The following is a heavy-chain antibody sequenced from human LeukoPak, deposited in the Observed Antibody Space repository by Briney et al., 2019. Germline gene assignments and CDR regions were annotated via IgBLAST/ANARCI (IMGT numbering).Heavy chain of an antibody. D-gene: IGHD2-2*02. Sequence: GGSLTLSCVVSGFTFSTSAMTWVRQAPGKGLEWVSGISISGGTTYYADSVEGRFTISRDNSKNTLYLQMNSLRAEDTAVYYCAKEEIPNDYWGRGTLVTVSS. V-gene: IGHV3-23*01. CDR1: GFTFSTSA. J-gene: IGHJ4*02. CDR3: AKEEIPNDY. CDR2: ISISGGTT.